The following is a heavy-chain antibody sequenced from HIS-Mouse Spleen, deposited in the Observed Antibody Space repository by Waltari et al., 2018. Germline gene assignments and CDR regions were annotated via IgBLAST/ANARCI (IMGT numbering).Heavy chain of an antibody. CDR1: GFTFSSYG. CDR3: AKGGGYCSGGSCYYFEY. CDR2: LWYDGSNK. D-gene: IGHD2-15*01. J-gene: IGHJ4*02. Sequence: QVQLVESGGGVVQPGRSLRLSCAASGFTFSSYGMHWVRQAPGKGLEWVAVLWYDGSNKYYADSVKGRVTISRDNSKNTLYLQMNSRRDEDTAVYYRAKGGGYCSGGSCYYFEYWGQGTLVTVSS. V-gene: IGHV3-33*06.